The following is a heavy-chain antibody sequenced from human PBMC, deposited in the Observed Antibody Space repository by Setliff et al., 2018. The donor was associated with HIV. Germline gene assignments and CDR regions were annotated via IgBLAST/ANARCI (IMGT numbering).Heavy chain of an antibody. CDR1: GYNFATYW. J-gene: IGHJ6*03. D-gene: IGHD3-22*01. CDR2: IYPGDSDT. V-gene: IGHV5-51*01. CDR3: ARSATYYYDSSGVPYYYYYMDV. Sequence: GESLKISCKASGYNFATYWIGWVRQKPGKGLEWMGIIYPGDSDTKYSPSFEGQATISVDKSMNTAYLHWSSLKASDTAMYYCARSATYYYDSSGVPYYYYYMDVWGKGTTVTVSS.